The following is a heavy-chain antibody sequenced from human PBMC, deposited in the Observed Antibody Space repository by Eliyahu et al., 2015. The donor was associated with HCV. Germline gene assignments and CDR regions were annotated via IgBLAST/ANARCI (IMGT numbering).Heavy chain of an antibody. CDR2: ISYDGSNK. CDR3: AKEGAYGGIYYYYGMDV. V-gene: IGHV3-30*18. J-gene: IGHJ6*02. CDR1: GFPFXXYG. D-gene: IGHD4-23*01. Sequence: QVQLVESGGGVVQPGRSLRLSXPASGFPFXXYGMHWVRQAPGKGLEWVAVISYDGSNKYYADSVKGRFTISRDNSKNTLYLQMNSLRAEDTAVYYCAKEGAYGGIYYYYGMDVWGQGTTVTVSS.